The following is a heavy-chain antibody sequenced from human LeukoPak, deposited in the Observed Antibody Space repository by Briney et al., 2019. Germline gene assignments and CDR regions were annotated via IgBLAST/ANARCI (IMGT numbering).Heavy chain of an antibody. J-gene: IGHJ4*02. D-gene: IGHD6-13*01. CDR2: INPNSGGT. CDR1: GYTFTGYY. Sequence: GASVKVSCKASGYTFTGYYMHWVRQAPGQGLEWMGWINPNSGGTNYAQKFQGRVTMTRDTSISTAYMELSRLRSDDTAVYYCARWATGGIAAASPLDYWGQGTLVTVSS. CDR3: ARWATGGIAAASPLDY. V-gene: IGHV1-2*02.